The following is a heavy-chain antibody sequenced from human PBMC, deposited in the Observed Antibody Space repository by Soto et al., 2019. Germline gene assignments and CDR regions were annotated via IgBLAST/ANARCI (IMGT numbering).Heavy chain of an antibody. V-gene: IGHV1-18*04. Sequence: ASVKVSCKASGYTFTSYYMHWVRQAPGQGLEWMGWISAYNGNTNYAQKLQGRVTMTTDTSTSTAYMELRSLRSDDTAVYYCARERITMVRDHYYYGMDVWGQGTTVTVSS. CDR3: ARERITMVRDHYYYGMDV. CDR1: GYTFTSYY. J-gene: IGHJ6*02. CDR2: ISAYNGNT. D-gene: IGHD3-10*01.